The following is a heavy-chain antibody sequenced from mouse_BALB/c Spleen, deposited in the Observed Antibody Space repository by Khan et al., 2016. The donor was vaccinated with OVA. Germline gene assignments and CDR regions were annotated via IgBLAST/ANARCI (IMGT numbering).Heavy chain of an antibody. Sequence: QMQLEESGAELARPGASVKMSCKASGYTFTSYTMHWVRQRPGQTLEWIGHINPSNNYTNYNQNFKDKATLIVDKSSSTAYMQLNSLTSEDSAVYYCVREGAYYSSAGWFAYWGQGTLVTVSA. V-gene: IGHV1-4*01. CDR1: GYTFTSYT. D-gene: IGHD2-12*01. J-gene: IGHJ3*01. CDR3: VREGAYYSSAGWFAY. CDR2: INPSNNYT.